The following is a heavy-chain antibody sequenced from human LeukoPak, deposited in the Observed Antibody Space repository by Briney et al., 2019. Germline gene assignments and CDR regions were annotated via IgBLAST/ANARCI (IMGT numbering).Heavy chain of an antibody. J-gene: IGHJ4*02. D-gene: IGHD6-6*01. CDR2: ISATGDGT. V-gene: IGHV3-23*01. CDR1: GFTFSSYA. CDR3: AKDWATLPSRLSPFDS. Sequence: GGSLRLSCAASGFTFSSYAMSWVHQAPGKGLEWVSTISATGDGTVYADSVKGRFIISRDNSENMLLLQMNSLRADDTAVYYCAKDWATLPSRLSPFDSWGQGILVTVSS.